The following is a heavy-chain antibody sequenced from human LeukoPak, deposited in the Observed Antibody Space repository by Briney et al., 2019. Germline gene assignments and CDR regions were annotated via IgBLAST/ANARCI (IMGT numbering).Heavy chain of an antibody. D-gene: IGHD5/OR15-5a*01. J-gene: IGHJ4*02. CDR2: INPSGGST. Sequence: GASVKVSCKAFGHSLTSYSMHWVRQAPGQGLEWMGIINPSGGSTSYAQKFQGRVTITRDTSTSTVYMEVTSLRSEDTAVYYCARGFDGLRLKGQYFDYWGQGTLVTVSS. CDR3: ARGFDGLRLKGQYFDY. CDR1: GHSLTSYS. V-gene: IGHV1-46*01.